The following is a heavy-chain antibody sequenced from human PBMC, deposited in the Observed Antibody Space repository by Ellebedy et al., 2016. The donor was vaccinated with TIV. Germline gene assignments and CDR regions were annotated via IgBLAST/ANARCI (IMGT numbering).Heavy chain of an antibody. J-gene: IGHJ4*02. D-gene: IGHD6-13*01. Sequence: GESLKISCAASGFALSDYYMDWVRQAPGKGLEWVARSRNKATNYGTEYAASGKGRFTTTRDESKNTLYLQMNSLKSDDTAVYYCDRAAGGFDYWGQGSLVIVSS. CDR2: SRNKATNYGT. CDR3: DRAAGGFDY. CDR1: GFALSDYY. V-gene: IGHV3-72*01.